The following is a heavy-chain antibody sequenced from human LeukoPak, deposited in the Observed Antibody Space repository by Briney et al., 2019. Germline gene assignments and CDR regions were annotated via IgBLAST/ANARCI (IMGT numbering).Heavy chain of an antibody. D-gene: IGHD2-21*02. J-gene: IGHJ4*02. CDR3: ARTLVVTAIFDY. V-gene: IGHV3-21*01. CDR2: ISSSSSYI. CDR1: GFTFSSYS. Sequence: GGSLRLSCAASGFTFSSYSMNWVRQAPGKGLEWVSSISSSSSYIYYADSVKGRFTISRDNAKNSLYPQMNSLRAEDTAVYYCARTLVVTAIFDYWGQGTLVTVSS.